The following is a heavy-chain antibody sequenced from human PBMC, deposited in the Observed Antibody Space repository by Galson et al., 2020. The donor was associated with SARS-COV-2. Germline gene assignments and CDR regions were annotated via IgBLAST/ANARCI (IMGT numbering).Heavy chain of an antibody. J-gene: IGHJ4*02. Sequence: SETLSLTCSVSGVSVNNEYWNWIRQSPEKGLEWIGYIHHSAGATYNPSFKNRLTISLDTSENQFSLTLTSVTAADTAVYYCATYSVVVVAPTPLRADYWGQGTLVTVSS. D-gene: IGHD2-15*01. V-gene: IGHV4-59*08. CDR3: ATYSVVVVAPTPLRADY. CDR2: IHHSAGA. CDR1: GVSVNNEY.